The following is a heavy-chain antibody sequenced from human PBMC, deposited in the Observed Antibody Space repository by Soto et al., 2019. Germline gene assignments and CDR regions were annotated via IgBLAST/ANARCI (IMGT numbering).Heavy chain of an antibody. CDR3: ARDPLSSERRSSLSY. V-gene: IGHV3-48*01. D-gene: IGHD1-1*01. CDR1: GFTFSSYS. CDR2: ISSSSTI. J-gene: IGHJ4*02. Sequence: HPGGSLRLSCAASGFTFSSYSMNWVRQAPGKGLEWVSYISSSSTIYYADSVKGRFTISRDNAKNSLYLQMNSLRAEDTAVYYCARDPLSSERRSSLSYWGQGTLVTVSS.